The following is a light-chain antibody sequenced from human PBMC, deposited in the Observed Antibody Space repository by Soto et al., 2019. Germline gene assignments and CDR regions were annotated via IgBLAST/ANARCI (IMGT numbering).Light chain of an antibody. V-gene: IGLV2-14*01. CDR2: EDS. CDR1: SSDVGGYNY. J-gene: IGLJ2*01. Sequence: QSALTQPASVSGSPGQSITISCTGTSSDVGGYNYVSWYQQHPGTAPKLLIYEDSNRPSGVSNRFSGSKSGNTASLTISGLQADDAADYCCSSYTSSSTLVFGGGTKLTVL. CDR3: SSYTSSSTLV.